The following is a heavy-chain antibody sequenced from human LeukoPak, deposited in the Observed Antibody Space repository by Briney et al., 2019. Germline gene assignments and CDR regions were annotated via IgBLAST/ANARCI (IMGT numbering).Heavy chain of an antibody. CDR1: GGSISSGGYY. J-gene: IGHJ2*01. Sequence: SETLSLTCTVSGGSISSGGYYWSWIRQHPGKGLEWIGYIYYSGSTHYNPSLKSRVTTSVDTSKNQFSLKLSSVTAADTAVYYCARGRKGSWYFDLWGRGTLVTVSS. D-gene: IGHD1-14*01. V-gene: IGHV4-61*08. CDR2: IYYSGST. CDR3: ARGRKGSWYFDL.